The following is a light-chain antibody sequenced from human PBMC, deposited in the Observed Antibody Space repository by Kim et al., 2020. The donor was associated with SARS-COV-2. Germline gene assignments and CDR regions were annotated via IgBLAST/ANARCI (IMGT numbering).Light chain of an antibody. Sequence: GQRVTISCSRSSSNIGSNTVNWYQQLPGTAPKLLIYSNNQRPSGVPDRFSGSKSGTSASLAISGLQSEDEADYYCAAWDDSLNGLVFGTGTKVTVL. V-gene: IGLV1-44*01. CDR1: SSNIGSNT. CDR2: SNN. CDR3: AAWDDSLNGLV. J-gene: IGLJ1*01.